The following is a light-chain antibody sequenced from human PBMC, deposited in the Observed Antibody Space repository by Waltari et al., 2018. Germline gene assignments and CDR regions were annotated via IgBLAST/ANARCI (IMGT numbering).Light chain of an antibody. Sequence: QSALTQPASVSGSPGQSITISCTGTSSDVDGYNYVSWYQQHPGKGPKLIIYDVNNRPSGVSNRFSGSKSGNTASLTISGLQAEDEADYYCNSYTSSSTYVFGTGTKVTVL. CDR2: DVN. V-gene: IGLV2-14*03. J-gene: IGLJ1*01. CDR1: SSDVDGYNY. CDR3: NSYTSSSTYV.